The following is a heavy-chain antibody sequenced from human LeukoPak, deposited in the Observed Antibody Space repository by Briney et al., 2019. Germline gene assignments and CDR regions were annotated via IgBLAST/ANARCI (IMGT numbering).Heavy chain of an antibody. J-gene: IGHJ6*02. CDR3: ARDLGEYCSGGSCYYYYGMDV. Sequence: ASVKVSCKASGYTFTSYYMHWVRQAPGQGLEWMGIINPSGGSTSYAQKFQGRVTMTRDTSTGTVYMELSSLRSEDTAVYYCARDLGEYCSGGSCYYYYGMDVWGQGTTVTVSS. CDR1: GYTFTSYY. D-gene: IGHD2-15*01. CDR2: INPSGGST. V-gene: IGHV1-46*01.